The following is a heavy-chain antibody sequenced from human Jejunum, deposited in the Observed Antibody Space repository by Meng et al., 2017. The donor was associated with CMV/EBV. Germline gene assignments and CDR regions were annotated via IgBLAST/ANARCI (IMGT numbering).Heavy chain of an antibody. CDR2: ISGSSTYI. CDR3: ARAIDYGDPNWFDT. V-gene: IGHV3-21*01. CDR1: GFTFTSYS. J-gene: IGHJ5*02. Sequence: SGFTFTSYSIPWVRQAPGKGLEWLSYISGSSTYIYHADSVKGRFTISRDNAKNSVYLQMNGLRAEDAAVYYCARAIDYGDPNWFDTWGQGTLVTVSS. D-gene: IGHD4-17*01.